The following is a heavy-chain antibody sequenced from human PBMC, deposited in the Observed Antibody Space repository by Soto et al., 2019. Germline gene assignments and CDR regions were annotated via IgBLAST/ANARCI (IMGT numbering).Heavy chain of an antibody. Sequence: PSETLSLTCAVSGGSISSNNWWSWVRQPPGKGLEWIGEIYHSGSTNYNPSLKSRVTISVDKSKNQFSLKLSSVTAADTAVYYCARKQWLVPGSFDSWGQGTLVTVSS. D-gene: IGHD6-19*01. V-gene: IGHV4-4*02. J-gene: IGHJ4*02. CDR3: ARKQWLVPGSFDS. CDR1: GGSISSNNW. CDR2: IYHSGST.